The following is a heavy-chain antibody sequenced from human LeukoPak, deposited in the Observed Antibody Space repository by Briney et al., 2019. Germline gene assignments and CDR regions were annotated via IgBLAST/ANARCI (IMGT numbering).Heavy chain of an antibody. J-gene: IGHJ4*02. CDR2: MNQDGSEK. CDR3: AREDYYDSSGYYVY. CDR1: GFTFRRYG. D-gene: IGHD3-22*01. Sequence: GGSLRLSCAASGFTFRRYGMSWVRQASGKGLEWVANMNQDGSEKNCVDSVKGRFTISRDNAKNSLYLQMNSLRAEDTAVYYCAREDYYDSSGYYVYWGQGTLVTVSS. V-gene: IGHV3-7*04.